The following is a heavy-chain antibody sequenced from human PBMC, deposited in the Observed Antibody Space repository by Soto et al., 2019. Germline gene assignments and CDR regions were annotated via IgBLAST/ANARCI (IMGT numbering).Heavy chain of an antibody. V-gene: IGHV3-33*01. D-gene: IGHD5-18*01. CDR3: ARDSWIKVWLGGPDY. CDR2: IWYDGSNE. J-gene: IGHJ4*02. Sequence: QVQLVESGGGVVQPGRSLRLSCAVSGFTFSNYGMHWVRQAPGKGLEWVAVIWYDGSNEHYADSVKGRFTISRDNSKNTLYLQMNSLRVEDTAVYYCARDSWIKVWLGGPDYWGQGTLVTVSS. CDR1: GFTFSNYG.